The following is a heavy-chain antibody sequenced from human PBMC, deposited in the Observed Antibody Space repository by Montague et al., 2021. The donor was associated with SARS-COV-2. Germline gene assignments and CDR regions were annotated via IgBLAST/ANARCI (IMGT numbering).Heavy chain of an antibody. CDR1: GGSFSSYY. CDR3: ARLAYCGADCFSGWEIFFDS. Sequence: SETLSLTCAVYGGSFSSYYWSWIRQPPGKGLEWIAEINHSGSSNYDPSLKSRVTMSVDTSKNQFSLKLTSVTVADTAVYYCARLAYCGADCFSGWEIFFDSWGQGTLVTVSS. V-gene: IGHV4-34*01. CDR2: INHSGSS. D-gene: IGHD2-21*02. J-gene: IGHJ4*01.